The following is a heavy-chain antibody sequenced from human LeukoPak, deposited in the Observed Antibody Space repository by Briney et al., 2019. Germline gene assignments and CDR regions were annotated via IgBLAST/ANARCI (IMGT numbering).Heavy chain of an antibody. CDR2: IYHSGST. CDR3: ARSRYSSGTYYFDY. V-gene: IGHV4-4*02. Sequence: SGTLSLTCAVSGGSISSSNWWSWVRQPPGKGLEWIGQIYHSGSTNYNPSLKSRVTISVDTSKNQFSLKLSSVTAADTAVYYCARSRYSSGTYYFDYWGQGTLVTVSS. D-gene: IGHD3-10*01. CDR1: GGSISSSNW. J-gene: IGHJ4*02.